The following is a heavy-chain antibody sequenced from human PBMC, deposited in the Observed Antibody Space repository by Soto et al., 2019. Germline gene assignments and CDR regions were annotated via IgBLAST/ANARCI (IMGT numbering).Heavy chain of an antibody. CDR3: AKGRGKLRFLEWWDSMDV. J-gene: IGHJ6*02. CDR1: GFTFSSYG. CDR2: ISYDRSNK. Sequence: PGVSLRLSCASSGFTFSSYGMHWFRQAPGKGLEWVAVISYDRSNKYYADSVKGRFTIYRDNSKNKLYLKKNSLRAEDTAVYYCAKGRGKLRFLEWWDSMDVWGQGT. V-gene: IGHV3-30*18. D-gene: IGHD3-3*01.